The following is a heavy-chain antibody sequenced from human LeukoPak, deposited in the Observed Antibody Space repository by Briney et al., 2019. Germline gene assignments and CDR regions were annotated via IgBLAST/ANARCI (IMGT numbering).Heavy chain of an antibody. CDR2: INPSGGSI. V-gene: IGHV1-46*01. Sequence: ASVKVSCKASGYTFTSYYMHWVRQAPGQGLEWMGIINPSGGSISYAQKFQGRVTMTRDMSTSTVYMELSSLRSEDTAVYYCARDRKVLRFLEWLTGGLYYWGQGTLVTVSS. J-gene: IGHJ4*02. CDR1: GYTFTSYY. D-gene: IGHD3-3*01. CDR3: ARDRKVLRFLEWLTGGLYY.